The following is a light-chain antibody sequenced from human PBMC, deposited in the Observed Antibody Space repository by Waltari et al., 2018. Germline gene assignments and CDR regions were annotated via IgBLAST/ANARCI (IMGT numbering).Light chain of an antibody. CDR1: QSVSTN. Sequence: EIVLTQSPATLSVSAGERATLSCRASQSVSTNLAWYQQKPGQAPRLLLYEASTSATIIPARVSGSGSGTEFTLTITSLQSEDFAVYYCRQYHIWWTFGQGTKVEIK. CDR3: RQYHIWWT. J-gene: IGKJ1*01. CDR2: EAS. V-gene: IGKV3-15*01.